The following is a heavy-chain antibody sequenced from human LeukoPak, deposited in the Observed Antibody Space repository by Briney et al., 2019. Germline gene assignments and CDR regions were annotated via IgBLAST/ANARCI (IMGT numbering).Heavy chain of an antibody. CDR2: ISAYNGNT. Sequence: GASVKVSCKAAGYTFTIYGISRVRQAPGQGLEWLGWISAYNGNTNHAEKLQDRVTMTTDTSTSTAYMELRSLSSDDTAVYYCARSGVQTANSWYIYWGQGTLVTVSS. CDR1: GYTFTIYG. D-gene: IGHD6-13*01. CDR3: ARSGVQTANSWYIY. V-gene: IGHV1-18*01. J-gene: IGHJ4*02.